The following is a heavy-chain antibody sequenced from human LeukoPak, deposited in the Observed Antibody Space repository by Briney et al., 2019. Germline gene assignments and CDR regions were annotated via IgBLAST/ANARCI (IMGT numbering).Heavy chain of an antibody. CDR2: VIPIFGTA. Sequence: ASVKVSCKASGGTFSSYAISWVRQAPGRGLEWMGGVIPIFGTANYAQKFQGRVTITADESTSTAYMELSSLRSEDTAVYYCARDRAGSGWEDPFDYWGQGTLVTVSS. D-gene: IGHD6-19*01. CDR3: ARDRAGSGWEDPFDY. J-gene: IGHJ4*02. CDR1: GGTFSSYA. V-gene: IGHV1-69*13.